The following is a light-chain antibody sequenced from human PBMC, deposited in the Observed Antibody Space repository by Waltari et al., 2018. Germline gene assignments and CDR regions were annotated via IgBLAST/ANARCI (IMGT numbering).Light chain of an antibody. CDR2: KIS. CDR1: QNHVHSDGNTN. J-gene: IGKJ4*01. Sequence: IVMTQTRHTSPVTLGQPASITSRSSQNHVHSDGNTNLRWLQQRPGQPPSLLIYKISTRFSGGPDRFSGSGAGTDFTLKISRVEAEDVGVYYCMQATQFPLTFGGGTKVEIK. CDR3: MQATQFPLT. V-gene: IGKV2-24*01.